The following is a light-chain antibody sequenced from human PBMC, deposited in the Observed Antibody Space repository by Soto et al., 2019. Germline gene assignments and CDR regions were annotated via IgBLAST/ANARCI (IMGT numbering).Light chain of an antibody. CDR2: AAS. CDR1: QSVSSAY. Sequence: EIVLTQSPGTLSLSPGERATISCRASQSVSSAYLAWYQQKPGQAPRLLIYAASSRATGIPDRFSGSGSGTDFTLTISRLEPEDFAVYYCQQYDRSLYTFGQGTRLEIK. CDR3: QQYDRSLYT. V-gene: IGKV3-20*01. J-gene: IGKJ5*01.